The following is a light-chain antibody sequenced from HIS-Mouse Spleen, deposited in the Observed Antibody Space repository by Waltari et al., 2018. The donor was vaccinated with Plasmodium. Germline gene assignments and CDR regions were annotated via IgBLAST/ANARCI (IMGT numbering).Light chain of an antibody. Sequence: SYELTQPPPVSVSPGQTATITCSGDALPKQSAYWYQQKSGQAPVLVIYEDSKRPSGIPERFSGSSSGTMATLTISGAQVEDEADYYCYSTDSSGNHRVFGGGTKLTVL. CDR3: YSTDSSGNHRV. J-gene: IGLJ3*02. CDR2: EDS. V-gene: IGLV3-10*01. CDR1: ALPKQS.